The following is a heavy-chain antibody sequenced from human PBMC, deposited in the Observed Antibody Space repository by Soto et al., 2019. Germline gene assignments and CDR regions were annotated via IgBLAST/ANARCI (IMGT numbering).Heavy chain of an antibody. J-gene: IGHJ4*02. V-gene: IGHV1-2*04. CDR3: ARALVAGAAAPGY. CDR1: GYTFTGYY. Sequence: ASVKVSCKASGYTFTGYYMHWVRQAPGQGLEWMGWINPNSGGTNYAQKFQGWVTMTRDTSISTAYMELSRLRSDDTAVYYCARALVAGAAAPGYWGQGTLVTVSS. CDR2: INPNSGGT. D-gene: IGHD2-21*01.